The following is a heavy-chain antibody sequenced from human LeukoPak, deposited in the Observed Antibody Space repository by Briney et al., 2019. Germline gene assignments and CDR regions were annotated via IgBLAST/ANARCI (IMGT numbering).Heavy chain of an antibody. CDR2: IIPILGIA. CDR3: ASDHMTTVTTLSPAAFDI. Sequence: SVKVSCTASGGTFSSYAISWVRQAPGQGLEWMGRIIPILGIANYAQKFQGRVTITADKSTSTAYMELSSLRSEDTAVYYCASDHMTTVTTLSPAAFDIWGQGAMVTVSS. J-gene: IGHJ3*02. V-gene: IGHV1-69*04. D-gene: IGHD4-17*01. CDR1: GGTFSSYA.